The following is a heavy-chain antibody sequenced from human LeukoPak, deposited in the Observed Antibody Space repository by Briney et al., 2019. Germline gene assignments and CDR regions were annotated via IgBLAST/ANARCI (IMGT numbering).Heavy chain of an antibody. CDR1: GGSFSGYY. CDR2: INHSGST. CDR3: ARRRDTAMVTPLGY. Sequence: SETLSLTCAVYGGSFSGYYWSWIRQPPGKGLEWIGEINHSGSTNYNPSLKSRVTISVDTSKNQFSLKLSSVTAADTAVYYCARRRDTAMVTPLGYWGQGTLVTVSS. D-gene: IGHD5-18*01. V-gene: IGHV4-34*01. J-gene: IGHJ4*02.